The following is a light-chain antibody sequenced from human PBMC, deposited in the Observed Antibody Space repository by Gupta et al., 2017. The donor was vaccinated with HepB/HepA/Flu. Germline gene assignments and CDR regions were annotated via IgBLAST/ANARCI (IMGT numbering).Light chain of an antibody. CDR1: SSDVGAYNY. J-gene: IGLJ2*01. V-gene: IGLV2-11*01. CDR2: DVD. CDR3: WSYAVGDNLV. Sequence: FALTQPRSVSGSPEQSVTISCTGTSSDVGAYNYVSWYQQHPGKAHKLIIYDVDGRPPGIPNRFSGFKSGNTASLTISGRQPDEEGDYFCWSYAVGDNLVFGGGTTVTV.